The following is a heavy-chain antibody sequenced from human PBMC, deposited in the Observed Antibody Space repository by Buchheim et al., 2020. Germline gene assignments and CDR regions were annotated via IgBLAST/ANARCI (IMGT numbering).Heavy chain of an antibody. CDR1: GYIFTSFT. CDR3: ARGWFGDY. J-gene: IGHJ4*02. Sequence: VELVQSGTEVKKPGTSVKLSCKGSGYIFTSFTMHWVRQAPGQGLEWMGWINPGSEKTKYSQKFHERITITRDIDAYTAHMELSGLRAEDTAVYFCARGWFGDYWGQGTL. V-gene: IGHV1-3*01. D-gene: IGHD3-10*01. CDR2: INPGSEKT.